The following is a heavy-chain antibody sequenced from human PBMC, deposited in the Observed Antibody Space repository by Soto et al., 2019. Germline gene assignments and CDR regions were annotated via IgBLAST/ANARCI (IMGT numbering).Heavy chain of an antibody. CDR1: GASISSYY. CDR2: VYYSGST. CDR3: ARDTTPSL. J-gene: IGHJ4*02. Sequence: QVQLQESGPGLVKPSETLSLTCTVSGASISSYYWSWIRQPSGKGLEWIGYVYYSGSTNYNPSLKSRVTISVDTSKNQFSLKLSSVTAADTAMYYCARDTTPSLWGQGTLVTVSS. D-gene: IGHD1-1*01. V-gene: IGHV4-59*01.